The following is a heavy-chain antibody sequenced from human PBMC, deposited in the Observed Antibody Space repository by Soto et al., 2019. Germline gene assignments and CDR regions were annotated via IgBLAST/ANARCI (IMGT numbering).Heavy chain of an antibody. J-gene: IGHJ4*02. Sequence: QVQLQESGPGLVKPSGTLSLTCTVSGGSMSSSNWWNWVRQSPGKGLEWIGEAHHSGRTNYNPSLKSRVTMSVVKAKIHFSLKLSSVTAAYKAVYYCARSEATGLDYLGQGTLVTVSS. CDR2: AHHSGRT. V-gene: IGHV4-4*02. CDR1: GGSMSSSNW. D-gene: IGHD1-26*01. CDR3: ARSEATGLDY.